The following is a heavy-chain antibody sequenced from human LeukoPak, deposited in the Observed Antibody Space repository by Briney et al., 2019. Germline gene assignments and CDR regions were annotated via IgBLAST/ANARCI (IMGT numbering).Heavy chain of an antibody. CDR3: AKTPYIAAAGRVDY. Sequence: GASLRLSCAASGFTFSSYAMSWVRKAPGKGLEWVSAISGSGGSTYYADSVKGRFTISRDNSKNTLYLQMNSLRAEDTAVYYCAKTPYIAAAGRVDYWGQGTLVTVSS. CDR2: ISGSGGST. V-gene: IGHV3-23*01. D-gene: IGHD6-13*01. CDR1: GFTFSSYA. J-gene: IGHJ4*02.